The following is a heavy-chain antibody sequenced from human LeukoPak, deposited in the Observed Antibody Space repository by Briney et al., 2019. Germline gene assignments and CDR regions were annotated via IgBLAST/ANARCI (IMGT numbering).Heavy chain of an antibody. D-gene: IGHD5-18*01. CDR3: AKDRRGYSYGRGPYYFDY. Sequence: GGSLRLSCAASGFTFSSYGRHWVRQAPGKGLEWVAVISYDGSNKYYADSVKGRFTISRDNSKNTLYLQMNSLRAEDTAVYYCAKDRRGYSYGRGPYYFDYWGQGTLVTVSS. CDR2: ISYDGSNK. J-gene: IGHJ4*02. V-gene: IGHV3-30*18. CDR1: GFTFSSYG.